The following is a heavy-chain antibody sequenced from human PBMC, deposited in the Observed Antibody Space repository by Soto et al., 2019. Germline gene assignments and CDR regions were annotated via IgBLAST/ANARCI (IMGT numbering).Heavy chain of an antibody. D-gene: IGHD1-7*01. CDR1: GGSISSSSYY. Sequence: SETLSLTCTVSGGSISSSSYYWGWIRQPPGKGLEWIGSIYYSGSTYYNPSLKSRVTISVDTSKNQFSLTLRSVTAADSAVYHCGRESGETWDYEASWGQGTPVTVSS. CDR3: GRESGETWDYEAS. CDR2: IYYSGST. J-gene: IGHJ5*02. V-gene: IGHV4-39*07.